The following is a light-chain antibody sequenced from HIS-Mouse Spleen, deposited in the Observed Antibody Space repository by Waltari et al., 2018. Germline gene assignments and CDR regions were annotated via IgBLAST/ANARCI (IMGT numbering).Light chain of an antibody. V-gene: IGLV2-23*01. CDR3: CSYAGSSPWV. CDR1: SSDVGSYNL. CDR2: EGS. J-gene: IGLJ3*02. Sequence: QSALTQPASVSGSPGQSITISCTGTSSDVGSYNLASWYQQHPGKAPKLMIYEGSKRPSGVSNRFSGSKSGNTASLTSSGLQAEDEADYYCCSYAGSSPWVFGGGTKLTVL.